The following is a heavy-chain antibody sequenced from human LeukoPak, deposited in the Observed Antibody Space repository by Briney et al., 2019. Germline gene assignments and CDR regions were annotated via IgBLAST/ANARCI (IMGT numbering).Heavy chain of an antibody. CDR3: ARDQYDTWSRRGNFDS. J-gene: IGHJ4*02. CDR1: GFTFGKYW. CDR2: IKLDGSEK. D-gene: IGHD3-3*01. Sequence: GGSLRLSCVASGFTFGKYWLSWVRQAPGKGLEWVANIKLDGSEKNYVDSVKGRFTISRDNTKNSLYLQMNSLRVEDTAVFYCARDQYDTWSRRGNFDSWGQGTLVIVSS. V-gene: IGHV3-7*03.